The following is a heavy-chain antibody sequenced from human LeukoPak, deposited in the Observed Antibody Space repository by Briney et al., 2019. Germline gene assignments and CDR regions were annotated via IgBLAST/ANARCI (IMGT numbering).Heavy chain of an antibody. CDR2: IDWDDDK. Sequence: SGPALVKPTQTLTLTCTFSGFSLSTSGMRVSWIRQPPGKALEWLARIDWDDDKFYSTSLKTRLTISKDTSKNQVVLTMTNMGPVDTATYYCARTLDYGGNTGFDYWGQGTLVTVSS. V-gene: IGHV2-70*04. CDR1: GFSLSTSGMR. J-gene: IGHJ4*02. CDR3: ARTLDYGGNTGFDY. D-gene: IGHD4-23*01.